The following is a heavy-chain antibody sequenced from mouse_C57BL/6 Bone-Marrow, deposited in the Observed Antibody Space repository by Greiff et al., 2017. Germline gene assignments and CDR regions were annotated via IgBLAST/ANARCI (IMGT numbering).Heavy chain of an antibody. D-gene: IGHD2-4*01. Sequence: QVQLQQPGAELVRPGSSVKLSCKASGYTFTSYWMEWVKQRPGQGLEWIGNIYPSDSETHYNQKFKDKATLTVDKSSSTAYMQLSSLTSEDSAVYYCARGGVYYDYDEDYWGQGTTLTVSS. J-gene: IGHJ2*01. CDR2: IYPSDSET. CDR1: GYTFTSYW. V-gene: IGHV1-61*01. CDR3: ARGGVYYDYDEDY.